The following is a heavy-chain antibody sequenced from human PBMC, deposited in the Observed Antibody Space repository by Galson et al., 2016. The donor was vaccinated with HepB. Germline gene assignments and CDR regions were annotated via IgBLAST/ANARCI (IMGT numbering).Heavy chain of an antibody. J-gene: IGHJ4*02. CDR1: GYTFTNYY. CDR2: INPSGGST. D-gene: IGHD3-10*01. Sequence: SVKVSCKASGYTFTNYYIHWVRQAPGQGLDWMGIINPSGGSTSYAQKFQGRVTMTRDTSTSTVYMELSSLRSEDTAVYYCARGDRIIRGVISGDYFDYWGQGTLVTVSS. CDR3: ARGDRIIRGVISGDYFDY. V-gene: IGHV1-46*01.